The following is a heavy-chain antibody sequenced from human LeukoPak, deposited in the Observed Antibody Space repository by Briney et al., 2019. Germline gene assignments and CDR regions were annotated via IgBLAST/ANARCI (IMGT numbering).Heavy chain of an antibody. J-gene: IGHJ3*02. CDR3: AKETIDAFDI. Sequence: PGGSLRLSCEASGFTFSSYGMHWVRQAPGKGLEWVAFIRYDGSNKYYGDSVKGRFTISRDNAKNMLYLQMNSLRAEDTAVYYCAKETIDAFDIWGQGTMVTVSS. V-gene: IGHV3-30*02. CDR2: IRYDGSNK. D-gene: IGHD4/OR15-4a*01. CDR1: GFTFSSYG.